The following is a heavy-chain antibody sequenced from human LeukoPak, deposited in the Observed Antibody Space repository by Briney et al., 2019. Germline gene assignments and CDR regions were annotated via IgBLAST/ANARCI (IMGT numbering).Heavy chain of an antibody. V-gene: IGHV4-34*01. D-gene: IGHD3-16*01. J-gene: IGHJ4*02. CDR2: INHRGST. CDR1: GGSFSGYY. CDR3: ARISRWGPY. Sequence: SETLSLTCAVYGGSFSGYYWSWIRQPPGKGLEWTGEINHRGSTNYNPSLKSRVTISVDTSKNQFSLKLSSVTAADTAVYYCARISRWGPYWGQGTLVTVSS.